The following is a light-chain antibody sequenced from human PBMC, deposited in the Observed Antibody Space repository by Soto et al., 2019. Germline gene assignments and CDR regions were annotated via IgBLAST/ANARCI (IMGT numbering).Light chain of an antibody. CDR2: RAS. V-gene: IGKV3-20*01. Sequence: EIVLTQSPGTLSLSPGVRATLSCRASQSVSSDYLAWYQQKPGQTPKVLIYRASSRATGIPDRFSGSGSGTDFTLTISRLEPEYFAVYYCQQYGSSPLTFGGGTKVEIK. J-gene: IGKJ4*01. CDR3: QQYGSSPLT. CDR1: QSVSSDY.